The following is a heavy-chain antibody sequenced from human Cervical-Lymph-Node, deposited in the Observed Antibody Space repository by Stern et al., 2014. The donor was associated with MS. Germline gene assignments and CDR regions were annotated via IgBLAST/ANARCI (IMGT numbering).Heavy chain of an antibody. D-gene: IGHD4-23*01. J-gene: IGHJ1*01. CDR2: IWYDGSNT. Sequence: VQLVESGGGVVQPGRSLGLSCAASGFTFSSSGMHWVRQAPGKGLEWLAIIWYDGSNTYYADSVKGRFTISRDNSKNTLYLQMNSLRAEDTAVYYCAREGGNTAEYFQHWGQGTLVTFSS. CDR3: AREGGNTAEYFQH. CDR1: GFTFSSSG. V-gene: IGHV3-33*01.